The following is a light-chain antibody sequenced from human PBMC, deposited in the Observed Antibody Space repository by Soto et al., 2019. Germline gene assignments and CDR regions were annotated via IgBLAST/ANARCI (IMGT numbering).Light chain of an antibody. CDR1: QTVYNGF. CDR2: GAS. V-gene: IGKV3-20*01. CDR3: QQYVSSPRT. J-gene: IGKJ1*01. Sequence: EIVLTQSPGTLSLSPVERATLSCRASQTVYNGFLAWYQQKPGQAPRLLIYGASSRATGIPDRFSGSGSGTDFTLTISSLEPEDFAVYYCQQYVSSPRTFGQGTKVDIK.